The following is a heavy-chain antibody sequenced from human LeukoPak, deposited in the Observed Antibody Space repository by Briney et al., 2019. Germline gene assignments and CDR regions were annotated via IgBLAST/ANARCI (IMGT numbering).Heavy chain of an antibody. CDR3: ARGRVAGPCYYMDV. CDR1: GYPITSGYF. J-gene: IGHJ6*03. CDR2: IYHVGTT. Sequence: SETLSLTCTVSGYPITSGYFWGWIRQPPGKGLEWIGSIYHVGTTYYNPSLKSRVTISVDTSKNQFSLKLSSVTAADTAVYYCARGRVAGPCYYMDVWGKGTTVTV. V-gene: IGHV4-38-2*02. D-gene: IGHD3-3*01.